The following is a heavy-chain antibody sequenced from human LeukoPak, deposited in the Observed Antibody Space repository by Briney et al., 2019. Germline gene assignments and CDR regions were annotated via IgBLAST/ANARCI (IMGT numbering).Heavy chain of an antibody. CDR2: IDWDDDK. V-gene: IGHV2-70*04. Sequence: ESGPTLVNPTQTLTLTCTFSGFSLSTSGMRVSWIRQPPGKALEWLARIDWDDDKFYSTSLKTRLTISKDTPKNQVVLTMTNMDPVETASYYCARMGDSGIYSWSQYWGQGTLVTVSS. J-gene: IGHJ4*02. CDR1: GFSLSTSGMR. D-gene: IGHD3-22*01. CDR3: ARMGDSGIYSWSQY.